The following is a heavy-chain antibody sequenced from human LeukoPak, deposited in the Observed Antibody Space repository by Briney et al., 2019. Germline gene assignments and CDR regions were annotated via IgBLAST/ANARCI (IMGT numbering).Heavy chain of an antibody. CDR2: IIPILGIA. CDR3: ARVTDWGSGYCDY. D-gene: IGHD3-16*01. Sequence: ASVKVSCKASGGTFSSYAISWVRQAPGQGLEWMGRIIPILGIANYAQKFQGRVTITADESTSTAYMELSSLRSEDTAVYYCARVTDWGSGYCDYWGQGTLVTVSS. J-gene: IGHJ4*02. CDR1: GGTFSSYA. V-gene: IGHV1-69*04.